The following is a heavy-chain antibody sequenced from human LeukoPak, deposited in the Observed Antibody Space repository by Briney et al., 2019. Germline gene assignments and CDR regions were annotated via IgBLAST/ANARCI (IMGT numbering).Heavy chain of an antibody. CDR1: GFTFSSYW. Sequence: GGSLRLSCAASGFTFSSYWMNWARQAPGKGLEWVSTISGSGGSTYYADSVKGRFTISRDISKNTLFLQMNSLRADDTAVYYCAKAKYSSSSDLLDYWGQGTLVTVSS. V-gene: IGHV3-23*01. J-gene: IGHJ4*02. CDR2: ISGSGGST. D-gene: IGHD6-6*01. CDR3: AKAKYSSSSDLLDY.